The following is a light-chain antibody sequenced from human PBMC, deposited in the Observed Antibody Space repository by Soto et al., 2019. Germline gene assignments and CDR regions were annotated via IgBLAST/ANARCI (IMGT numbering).Light chain of an antibody. V-gene: IGKV1-8*01. CDR2: AAS. CDR3: QQYYSYPYT. Sequence: AIRMTQSPSSLSASTGDRVTITCRASQGISSYLAWYQQKPGKAPKLLIYAASTLQSGVPSRFSGSGSGTDFPLTSSCLQSEDFATYYCQQYYSYPYTFGQVTKLEIK. J-gene: IGKJ2*01. CDR1: QGISSY.